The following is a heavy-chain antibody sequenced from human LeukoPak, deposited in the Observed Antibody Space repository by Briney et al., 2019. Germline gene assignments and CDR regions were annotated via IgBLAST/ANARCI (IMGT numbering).Heavy chain of an antibody. CDR2: ISYDGSNK. CDR1: GFTFSSYG. Sequence: PGRSLRLSCAASGFTFSSYGMHWVRQAPGKGLEWVAVISYDGSNKYYADSVKGRFTISRDNSKNTLYLQMNSLRAEDTAVYYCARGALDAGFDYWGQGTLVTVSS. V-gene: IGHV3-30*03. CDR3: ARGALDAGFDY. D-gene: IGHD1-1*01. J-gene: IGHJ4*02.